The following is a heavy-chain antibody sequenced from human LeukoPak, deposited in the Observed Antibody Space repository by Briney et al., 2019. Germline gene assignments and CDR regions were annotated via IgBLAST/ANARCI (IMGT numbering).Heavy chain of an antibody. D-gene: IGHD4-17*01. J-gene: IGHJ4*02. CDR1: GFTFSSYA. Sequence: GGSLRLSCAASGFTFSSYAMSWVRRAPGKGLEWVSAISGSGGSTYYADPVKGRFTISRDNSKNTLYLQMNSLRAEDTAVYYCAPRPPTTVTTSSATSPLDYWGQGTLVTVSS. CDR2: ISGSGGST. V-gene: IGHV3-23*01. CDR3: APRPPTTVTTSSATSPLDY.